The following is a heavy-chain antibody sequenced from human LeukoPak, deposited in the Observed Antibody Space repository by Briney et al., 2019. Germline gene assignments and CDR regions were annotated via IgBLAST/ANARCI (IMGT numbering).Heavy chain of an antibody. CDR2: IRNKAHSYTT. V-gene: IGHV3-72*01. CDR3: AREGHYADLDY. CDR1: GFTVSSNY. J-gene: IGHJ4*02. D-gene: IGHD2-2*01. Sequence: GGSLRLSCAASGFTVSSNYMSWVRQAPGKGLEWVGRIRNKAHSYTTEYAASVKGRFIISRDDSKNSLHLQMNSLKTEDTAVFYCAREGHYADLDYWGQGTLVTVSS.